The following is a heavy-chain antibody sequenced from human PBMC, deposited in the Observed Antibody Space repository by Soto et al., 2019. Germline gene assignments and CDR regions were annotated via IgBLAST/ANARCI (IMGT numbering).Heavy chain of an antibody. V-gene: IGHV6-1*01. CDR3: ARDESLKPAVAGSLDY. Sequence: SETLSLTCTVSGGSISSYYWSWIRQSPSRGLEWLGRTYYRSGWFTDYAFSVESRITINSDTSKNQFSLQLNSVTPEDTAVYYCARDESLKPAVAGSLDYWGQGTVVTVSS. D-gene: IGHD6-19*01. J-gene: IGHJ4*02. CDR1: GGSISSYY. CDR2: TYYRSGWFT.